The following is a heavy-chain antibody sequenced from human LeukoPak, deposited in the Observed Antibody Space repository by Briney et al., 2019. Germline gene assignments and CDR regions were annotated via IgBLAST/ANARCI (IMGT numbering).Heavy chain of an antibody. J-gene: IGHJ4*02. V-gene: IGHV1-69*05. CDR2: IIPIFGTA. CDR3: AREFHDILTGYPYFDY. D-gene: IGHD3-9*01. Sequence: ASVKVSRKASGGTFSSYAISWVRQAPGQGLEWMGRIIPIFGTANYAQKFQGRVTITTDESTSTAYMELSSLRSEDTAVYYCAREFHDILTGYPYFDYWGRGTLVTVSS. CDR1: GGTFSSYA.